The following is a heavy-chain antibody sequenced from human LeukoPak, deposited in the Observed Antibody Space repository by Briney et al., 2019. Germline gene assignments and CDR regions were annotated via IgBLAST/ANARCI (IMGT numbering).Heavy chain of an antibody. CDR1: GFTFSSYA. CDR3: ARDPGNYDILIGDYYFDY. Sequence: SGGSLRLSCAASGFTFSSYAMHWVRQAPGKGLEWVAVISYDGSNKYYADSVKGRFTISRDNSKKTLYLQMDSLRAEDMAVYYCARDPGNYDILIGDYYFDYWGQGTLVTVSS. D-gene: IGHD3-9*01. CDR2: ISYDGSNK. V-gene: IGHV3-30*14. J-gene: IGHJ4*02.